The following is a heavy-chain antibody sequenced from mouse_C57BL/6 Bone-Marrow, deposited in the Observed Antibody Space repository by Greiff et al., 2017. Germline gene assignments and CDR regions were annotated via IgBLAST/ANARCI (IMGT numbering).Heavy chain of an antibody. CDR1: GYTFTNYW. CDR2: IYPGGGYT. Sequence: QVQLQQSGAELVRPGTSVKMSCKASGYTFTNYWIGWAKQRPGHGLEWIGDIYPGGGYTNYNEKFKGKATLTADKSSSTAYMQFSSLTSEDSAIYYCARGLRQYHYYAMDYWGQGTSVTVSS. CDR3: ARGLRQYHYYAMDY. V-gene: IGHV1-63*01. D-gene: IGHD2-4*01. J-gene: IGHJ4*01.